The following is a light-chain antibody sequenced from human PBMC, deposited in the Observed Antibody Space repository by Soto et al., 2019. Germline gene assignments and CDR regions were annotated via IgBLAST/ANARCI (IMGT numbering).Light chain of an antibody. CDR3: QQNSNDPLT. CDR1: QSISKY. J-gene: IGKJ3*01. V-gene: IGKV1-39*01. Sequence: DIQMTQSPSTLSASEGDRVTITCRASQSISKYLNWYQQKPGEAPKVLIYGASSLQSGVPSRFSGSGSGTDFTLTISSLQPEDFATYYCQQNSNDPLTFGPGTKVDIK. CDR2: GAS.